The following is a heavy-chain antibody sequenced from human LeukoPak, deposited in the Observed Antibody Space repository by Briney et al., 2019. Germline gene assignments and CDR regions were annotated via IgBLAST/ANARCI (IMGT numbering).Heavy chain of an antibody. CDR1: GYSFTSYW. V-gene: IGHV5-51*01. CDR3: ARQTRTMVRGVIDDY. Sequence: GESLKISCKGSGYSFTSYWIGWVRQVPGKGLEWMGIIYPGDSDTRYSPSFQGQVTISADKSISTAYLQWSSLKASDTAMYYCARQTRTMVRGVIDDYWGQGTLVTVSS. J-gene: IGHJ4*02. CDR2: IYPGDSDT. D-gene: IGHD3-10*01.